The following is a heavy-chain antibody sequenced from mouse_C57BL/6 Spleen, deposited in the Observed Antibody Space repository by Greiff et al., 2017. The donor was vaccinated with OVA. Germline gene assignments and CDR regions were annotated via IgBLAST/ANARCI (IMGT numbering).Heavy chain of an antibody. CDR2: ISYDGSN. V-gene: IGHV3-6*01. Sequence: VQLQQSGPGLVKPSQSLSLTCSVTGYSITSGYYWNWIRQFPGNKLEWMGYISYDGSNNYNPSLKNRISITRDTSKNQFFLKLNSVTTEDTATYYCARDQGYYGSSYDAMDYWGQGTSVTVSS. CDR3: ARDQGYYGSSYDAMDY. D-gene: IGHD1-1*01. CDR1: GYSITSGYY. J-gene: IGHJ4*01.